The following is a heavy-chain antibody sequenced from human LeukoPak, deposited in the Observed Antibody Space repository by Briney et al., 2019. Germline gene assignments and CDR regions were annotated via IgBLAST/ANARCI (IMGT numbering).Heavy chain of an antibody. D-gene: IGHD3-10*01. CDR2: ISYDGNDK. CDR3: AKDSVWFGDLLGGMDV. CDR1: GFTFSKYG. J-gene: IGHJ6*02. V-gene: IGHV3-30*18. Sequence: GGSLRLSCVASGFTFSKYGMHWVRQAPGKGLEWVAVISYDGNDKYYADSVKGRFTISRDISKNTLYLQMNTLRTGDTAVYYCAKDSVWFGDLLGGMDVWGQGTTVTVSS.